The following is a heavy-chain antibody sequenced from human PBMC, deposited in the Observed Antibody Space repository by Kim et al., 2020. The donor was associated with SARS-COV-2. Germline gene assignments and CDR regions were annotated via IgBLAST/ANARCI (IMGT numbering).Heavy chain of an antibody. D-gene: IGHD5-18*01. CDR3: AGYSSGSSEDY. J-gene: IGHJ4*02. Sequence: GGSLRLSCSASGFTFSSYAMHWVRQAPGKGLEYVSAISGNGVSTYYADSVKGRFTISRDNSKNTLYLQMSSLRAEDTAVYYCAGYSSGSSEDYWGQGTLVTVSS. CDR2: ISGNGVST. V-gene: IGHV3-64D*09. CDR1: GFTFSSYA.